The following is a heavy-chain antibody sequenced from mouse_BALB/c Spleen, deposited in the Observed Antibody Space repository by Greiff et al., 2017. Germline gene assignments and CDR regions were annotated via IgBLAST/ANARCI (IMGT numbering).Heavy chain of an antibody. Sequence: DVQLVESGGGLVKPGGSLKLSCAASGFTFSDYYMYWVRQTPEKRLEWVATISDGGSYTYYPDSVKGRFTISRDNAKNNLYLQMSSLKSEDTAMYYCARGYRYDVAWLAYWGQGTLVTVSA. D-gene: IGHD2-14*01. CDR3: ARGYRYDVAWLAY. J-gene: IGHJ3*01. V-gene: IGHV5-4*02. CDR2: ISDGGSYT. CDR1: GFTFSDYY.